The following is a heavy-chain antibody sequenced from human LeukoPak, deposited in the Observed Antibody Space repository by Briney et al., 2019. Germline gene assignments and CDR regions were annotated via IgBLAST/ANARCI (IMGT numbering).Heavy chain of an antibody. J-gene: IGHJ4*02. V-gene: IGHV3-7*05. D-gene: IGHD5-24*01. CDR2: IQQDGGQK. CDR3: ARASNPWLQLS. CDR1: GFTFSNYW. Sequence: GGSLRLSCAASGFTFSNYWMIWVRQAPGKGLEWVANIQQDGGQKRYADSVRGRFTVSRDNAQTSLYLHMNSLRAEGTAVYYCARASNPWLQLSWGQGTLVTVSS.